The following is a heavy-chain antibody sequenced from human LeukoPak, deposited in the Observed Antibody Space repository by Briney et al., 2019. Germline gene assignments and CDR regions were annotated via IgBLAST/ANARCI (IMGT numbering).Heavy chain of an antibody. CDR3: ARGKLGSIAARYYYYGMGV. CDR1: GFTFSSYA. CDR2: ISYDGSNK. Sequence: GGSLRLSCAASGFTFSSYAMHWVRQAPGKGLEWVAVISYDGSNKYYADSVKGRFTISRDNSKNTLYLQMNSLRAEDTAVYYCARGKLGSIAARYYYYGMGVWGQGTTVTVSS. J-gene: IGHJ6*02. V-gene: IGHV3-30-3*01. D-gene: IGHD6-6*01.